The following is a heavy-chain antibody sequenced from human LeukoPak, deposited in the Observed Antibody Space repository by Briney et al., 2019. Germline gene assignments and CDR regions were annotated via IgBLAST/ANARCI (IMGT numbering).Heavy chain of an antibody. V-gene: IGHV3-53*04. D-gene: IGHD3-22*01. J-gene: IGHJ4*02. CDR3: ASEGDYDSSGYPRLVDY. Sequence: PGGSLRLSCAASGFTVSSNYMSWVRQAPGKGLEWVSVIYSGGSTYYADSVKGRFTISRHNYKNTLYLQMNSLRAEDTAVYYCASEGDYDSSGYPRLVDYWGQGTLVTVSS. CDR1: GFTVSSNY. CDR2: IYSGGST.